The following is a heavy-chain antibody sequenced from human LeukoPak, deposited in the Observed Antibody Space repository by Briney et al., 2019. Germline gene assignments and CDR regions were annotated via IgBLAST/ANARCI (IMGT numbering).Heavy chain of an antibody. J-gene: IGHJ2*01. CDR3: ARAGRVAASGWGRHFDL. CDR1: GFTFSSYE. CDR2: ISSSGGTM. V-gene: IGHV3-48*03. D-gene: IGHD3-10*01. Sequence: PGGSLRLSCAASGFTFSSYEMNWVRQAPARGLEWLSYISSSGGTMYYADSVKGRFTISRDNAQNSLYLQMSSLRVEDTAVYYCARAGRVAASGWGRHFDLWGRGTLVTVSS.